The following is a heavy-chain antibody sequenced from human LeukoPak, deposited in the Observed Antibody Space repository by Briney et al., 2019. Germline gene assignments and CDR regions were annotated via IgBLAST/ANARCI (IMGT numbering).Heavy chain of an antibody. Sequence: PSETLPLTCAVYGGSFSGYYWSWIRQPPGKGLEWIGEINHSGSTNYNPSLKSRVTISVDTSKNQFSLKLSSVTAADTAVYYCARSYPYCSSTSCPYVFDPWGQGTLVTVSS. J-gene: IGHJ5*02. CDR2: INHSGST. V-gene: IGHV4-34*01. D-gene: IGHD2-2*01. CDR3: ARSYPYCSSTSCPYVFDP. CDR1: GGSFSGYY.